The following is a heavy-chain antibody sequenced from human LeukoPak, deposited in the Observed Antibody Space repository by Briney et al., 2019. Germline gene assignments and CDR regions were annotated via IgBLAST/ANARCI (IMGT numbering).Heavy chain of an antibody. CDR3: ARDRLGRDQRHYYYYMDV. J-gene: IGHJ6*03. V-gene: IGHV1-69*13. D-gene: IGHD5-24*01. Sequence: SVKVSCKASGGTFSSYAINWVRQAPGQGLEWMGGIIPIFGTANYAQKFQGRVTITADESTSTAYMGLSSLRSEDTAVYYCARDRLGRDQRHYYYYMDVWGKGTTVTISS. CDR2: IIPIFGTA. CDR1: GGTFSSYA.